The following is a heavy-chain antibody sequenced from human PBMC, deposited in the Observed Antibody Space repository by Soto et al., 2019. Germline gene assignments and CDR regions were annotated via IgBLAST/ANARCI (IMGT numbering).Heavy chain of an antibody. D-gene: IGHD2-21*01. CDR2: IKYSGST. J-gene: IGHJ4*02. V-gene: IGHV4-34*01. CDR1: GGSFSGYY. CDR3: ARDVVGLTHFDY. Sequence: SETLSLTCAVYGGSFSGYYWSWIRQPPGKGLEWIGEIKYSGSTNYNPSLKSRVTISVDTSKNQFSLKLSSVTAADTAIYYCARDVVGLTHFDYRAQRIPVTVSS.